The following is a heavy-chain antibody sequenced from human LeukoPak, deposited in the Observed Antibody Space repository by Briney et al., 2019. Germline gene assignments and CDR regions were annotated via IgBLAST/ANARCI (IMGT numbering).Heavy chain of an antibody. Sequence: GGSLRLSCAASGFTFSSYAMHWVRQAPGKGLEWVAVISYDGSNKYYADSVKGRFTISRDNSKNTLYLQMNSLRAEDTAVYYCVSPTRGYSYGLDYWGQGTLVTVSS. CDR2: ISYDGSNK. CDR1: GFTFSSYA. V-gene: IGHV3-30-3*01. D-gene: IGHD5-18*01. J-gene: IGHJ4*02. CDR3: VSPTRGYSYGLDY.